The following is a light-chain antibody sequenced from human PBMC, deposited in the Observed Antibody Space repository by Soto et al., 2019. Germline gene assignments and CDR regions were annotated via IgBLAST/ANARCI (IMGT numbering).Light chain of an antibody. V-gene: IGLV1-40*01. Sequence: QSVLTQPPSVSGAPGQMVTISCTGSSSNIGAGYDVHWYQQVPGTAPKLLIYGNNNRPSGVPDRFSGSRSGTSASLAITGLQAEDEADYYCQSYDGSLSGSVFGGGTKVTAL. J-gene: IGLJ2*01. CDR3: QSYDGSLSGSV. CDR1: SSNIGAGYD. CDR2: GNN.